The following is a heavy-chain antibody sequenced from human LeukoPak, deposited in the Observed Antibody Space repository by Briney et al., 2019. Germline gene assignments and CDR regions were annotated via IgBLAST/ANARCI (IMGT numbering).Heavy chain of an antibody. CDR1: GYTFTSYG. CDR3: ARDRYDFWSGYSLYYMDV. D-gene: IGHD3-3*01. CDR2: ISAYNGNT. Sequence: ASVKVSCKASGYTFTSYGISWVRQAPGQGLEWMGWISAYNGNTNYAQKLQGRVTMTTDTSTSTAYMELRSLRSDDTAVYYCARDRYDFWSGYSLYYMDVWGKGTTVTVSS. J-gene: IGHJ6*03. V-gene: IGHV1-18*01.